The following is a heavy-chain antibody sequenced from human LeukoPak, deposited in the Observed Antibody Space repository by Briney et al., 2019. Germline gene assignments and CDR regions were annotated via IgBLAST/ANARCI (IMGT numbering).Heavy chain of an antibody. CDR1: GYTFTSYG. CDR2: ISAYNGNT. Sequence: ASVKVACKASGYTFTSYGISWVRQAPGQGLEWRGGISAYNGNTNYAQKLQGRVTMTTDTSTSTAYMELRSLRSDDTAVYYCARNRWGQQLVGWDRYYYYGMDVWGKGTTVTVSS. V-gene: IGHV1-18*04. J-gene: IGHJ6*04. D-gene: IGHD6-13*01. CDR3: ARNRWGQQLVGWDRYYYYGMDV.